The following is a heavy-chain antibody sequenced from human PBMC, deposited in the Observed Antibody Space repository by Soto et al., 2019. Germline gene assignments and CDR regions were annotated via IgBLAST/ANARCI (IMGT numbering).Heavy chain of an antibody. Sequence: ASVKVSCKVSGYTLTELSMHWVRQAPGKGLEWMGGFDPEDGETIYAQKFQGRVTMTEDTSTDTAYMELSSLRSEDTAVYYCATVHGSGFSGWFDPWGQGTPVTVSS. V-gene: IGHV1-24*01. D-gene: IGHD3-10*01. CDR3: ATVHGSGFSGWFDP. J-gene: IGHJ5*02. CDR1: GYTLTELS. CDR2: FDPEDGET.